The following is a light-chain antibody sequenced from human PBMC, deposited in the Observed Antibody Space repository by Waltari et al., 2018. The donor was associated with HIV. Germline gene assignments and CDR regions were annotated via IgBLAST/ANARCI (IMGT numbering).Light chain of an antibody. CDR2: GNS. CDR1: SSNIGAGYD. V-gene: IGLV1-40*01. CDR3: QSYDSSLSGSGV. J-gene: IGLJ3*02. Sequence: QSVLTQPPSVSGAPGQRVTISCTGSSSNIGAGYDVHWYQQLPGTAPKHLICGNSNRPSGVPDRFSGSKAGTSASLAITGLQAEDEADYYCQSYDSSLSGSGVFGGGTKLTVL.